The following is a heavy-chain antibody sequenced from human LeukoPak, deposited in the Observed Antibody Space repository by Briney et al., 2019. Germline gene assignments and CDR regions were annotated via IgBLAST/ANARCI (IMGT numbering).Heavy chain of an antibody. CDR2: IRSKAYGGTT. Sequence: PGGSLRLSCTASGFTFGDYAMSWFRQAPGKGLEWVGFIRSKAYGGTTEHAASVKGRFTISRDDSKSIAYLQMNSLKTEDTAVYYCTRVHGRIEVYATYWGQGTLVTVSS. D-gene: IGHD2-8*01. CDR1: GFTFGDYA. V-gene: IGHV3-49*03. J-gene: IGHJ4*02. CDR3: TRVHGRIEVYATY.